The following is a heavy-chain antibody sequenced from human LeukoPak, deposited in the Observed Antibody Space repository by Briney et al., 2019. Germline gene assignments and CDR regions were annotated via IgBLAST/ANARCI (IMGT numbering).Heavy chain of an antibody. J-gene: IGHJ6*03. CDR1: GGSISSSNW. CDR3: ARGDSSRSGWGNYYYYYYMDV. CDR2: INHSGST. V-gene: IGHV4-4*02. D-gene: IGHD6-19*01. Sequence: PSGTLSLTCAVSGGSISSSNWWSWVRQPPGKGLEWIGEINHSGSTNYNPSLKSRVTISVDASKNQFSLKLSSVTAADTAVYYCARGDSSRSGWGNYYYYYYMDVWGKGTTVTVSS.